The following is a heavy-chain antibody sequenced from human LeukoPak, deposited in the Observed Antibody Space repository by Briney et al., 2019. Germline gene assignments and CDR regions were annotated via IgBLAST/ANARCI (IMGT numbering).Heavy chain of an antibody. CDR2: ISGRGRST. V-gene: IGHV3-23*01. J-gene: IGHJ6*03. Sequence: PGGSLRLSCAASGFTLSSYSMSWVRQAPGKGLEWVSTISGRGRSTYYADSVKDRFTISRDNSKNTLYLQINSLRVEDTAVYYCARREVDYYYFYMDLWGRGTTVTVSS. CDR3: ARREVDYYYFYMDL. CDR1: GFTLSSYS.